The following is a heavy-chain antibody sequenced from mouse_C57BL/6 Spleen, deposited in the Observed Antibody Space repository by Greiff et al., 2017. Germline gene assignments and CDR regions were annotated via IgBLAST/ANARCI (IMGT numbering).Heavy chain of an antibody. CDR2: HGFGSGST. J-gene: IGHJ4*01. CDR3: AREDPYYAMDY. CDR1: GHTFTDDY. V-gene: IGHV1-77*01. Sequence: QVQLQQSGAALVKPGATALISSKASGHTFTDDYLNWVKQRLGQGLARIRKHGFGSGSTYYNVKFKGKATLTADKSSSPAYMQLCSLTSEDTAVYFCAREDPYYAMDYWGQGSSVTVSS.